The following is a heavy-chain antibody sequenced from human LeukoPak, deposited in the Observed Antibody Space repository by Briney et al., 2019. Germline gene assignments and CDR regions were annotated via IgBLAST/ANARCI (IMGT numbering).Heavy chain of an antibody. J-gene: IGHJ4*02. CDR2: INHSGST. Sequence: SETLSLTCAVYGGSFSGYYWSWVRQPPGKGLEWIGEINHSGSTNYNPSLKSRVTTSVDTSKNQFSLKLSSVTAADTAVYYCARGRRYGDFDYWGQGTLVTVSS. CDR1: GGSFSGYY. D-gene: IGHD4-17*01. CDR3: ARGRRYGDFDY. V-gene: IGHV4-34*01.